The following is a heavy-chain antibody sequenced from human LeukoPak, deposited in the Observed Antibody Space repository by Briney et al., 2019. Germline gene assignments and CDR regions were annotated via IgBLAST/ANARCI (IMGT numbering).Heavy chain of an antibody. V-gene: IGHV4-59*08. CDR2: IYYSGST. CDR1: GGSISSYY. CDR3: ARQDLSNYDSSDDPFDY. Sequence: SETLSLTCTVSGGSISSYYWSWIRQPPGKGLEWIGYIYYSGSTNYNPSLKSRVTISVDTSKNQFSLKLSSVTTADTAVYYCARQDLSNYDSSDDPFDYWGQGTLVTVSS. D-gene: IGHD3-22*01. J-gene: IGHJ4*02.